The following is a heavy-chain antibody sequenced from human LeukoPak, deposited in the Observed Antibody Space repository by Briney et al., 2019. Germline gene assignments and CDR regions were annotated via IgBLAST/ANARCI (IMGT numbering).Heavy chain of an antibody. CDR2: ISSSSYI. Sequence: GGSLRLSCAASGFTFSSYSMNWVRQAPGKGLEWVSSISSSSYIYYADSVKGRFTISRDNAKNSLYLQMNSLRAEDTAVYYCARATVGATFDYWGQGTLVTVSS. J-gene: IGHJ4*02. CDR3: ARATVGATFDY. D-gene: IGHD1-26*01. CDR1: GFTFSSYS. V-gene: IGHV3-21*01.